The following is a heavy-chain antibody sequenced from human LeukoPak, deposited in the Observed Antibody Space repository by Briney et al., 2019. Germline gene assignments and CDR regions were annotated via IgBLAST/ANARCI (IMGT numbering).Heavy chain of an antibody. CDR1: GGSISSGDYY. D-gene: IGHD6-19*01. V-gene: IGHV4-30-4*01. J-gene: IGHJ4*02. Sequence: SETLSLTCTVSGGSISSGDYYWSWIRQPPGKGLEWIGYIYYSGSTYYNPSLKSRVTISVDTSKNQFSLKLSSVTAADTAVYYCARVSTIPWLGQWLVGYFDYWGQGTLVTVSS. CDR2: IYYSGST. CDR3: ARVSTIPWLGQWLVGYFDY.